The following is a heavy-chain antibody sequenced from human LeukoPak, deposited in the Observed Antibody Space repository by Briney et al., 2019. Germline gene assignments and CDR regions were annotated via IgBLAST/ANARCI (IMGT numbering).Heavy chain of an antibody. CDR3: AKERYNWNYVDY. J-gene: IGHJ4*02. V-gene: IGHV3-23*01. Sequence: SAISGSGGSTYYADSVKGRFTISRDNSKNTLYLQMNSLRAEDTAVYYCAKERYNWNYVDYWGQGTLVTVSS. CDR2: ISGSGGST. D-gene: IGHD1-20*01.